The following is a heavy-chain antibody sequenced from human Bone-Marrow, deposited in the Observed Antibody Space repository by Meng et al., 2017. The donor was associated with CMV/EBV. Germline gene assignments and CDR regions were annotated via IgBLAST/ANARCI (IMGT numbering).Heavy chain of an antibody. V-gene: IGHV1-2*02. CDR3: ARSGKYSSRYNRFDP. J-gene: IGHJ5*02. CDR1: GYTFTGYY. Sequence: ASVKVSCKASGYTFTGYYMHWVRQAPGQGLEWMGWINPNSGGTNYAQKFQGRVTITRDTSISTDYMELSRVRSDDTAVYYCARSGKYSSRYNRFDPWGQGTLVTVSS. CDR2: INPNSGGT. D-gene: IGHD6-6*01.